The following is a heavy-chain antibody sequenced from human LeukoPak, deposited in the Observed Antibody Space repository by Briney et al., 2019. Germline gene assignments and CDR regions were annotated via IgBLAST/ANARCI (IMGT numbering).Heavy chain of an antibody. Sequence: ASVKVSCKASGYTFTSYYMHWVRQAPGQGLEWMGIINPSGGSTSYAQKFQGRVTMTRDMSTSTVYMELSSLRSEDTAVYYCARDLGVWGFYYYYYYMGVWGKGTTVTVSS. CDR2: INPSGGST. J-gene: IGHJ6*03. CDR3: ARDLGVWGFYYYYYYMGV. V-gene: IGHV1-46*01. CDR1: GYTFTSYY. D-gene: IGHD3-16*01.